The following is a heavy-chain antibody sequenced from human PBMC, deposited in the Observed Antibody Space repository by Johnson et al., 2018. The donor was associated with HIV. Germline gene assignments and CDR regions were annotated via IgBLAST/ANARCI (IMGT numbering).Heavy chain of an antibody. CDR1: GFTFSSYA. J-gene: IGHJ3*02. D-gene: IGHD3-10*01. V-gene: IGHV3-30-3*01. Sequence: QVQMVESGGGVVQPGRSRRLSCAASGFTFSSYAMHWVRQAPGKGLEWVAVISYDGSNKYYADSVKGRFTISRHNSKNSLYLQMNSLRAEDTAVYYCARVRGSGSYYAPEAFDIWGQGTMVTVSS. CDR2: ISYDGSNK. CDR3: ARVRGSGSYYAPEAFDI.